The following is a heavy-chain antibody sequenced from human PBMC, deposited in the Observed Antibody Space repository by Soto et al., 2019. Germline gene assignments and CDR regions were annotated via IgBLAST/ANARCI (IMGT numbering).Heavy chain of an antibody. D-gene: IGHD3-22*01. Sequence: QVQLVQSGAEVKKPGSSVKVSCKASGGTFSSYTISWVRQAPGQGLEWMGRIIPILGIANYAQKFQGRVTITADKSTSTAYMELSSLRSEDTAVYYCARLTQYYYDSSGQVDYWGQGTLVTVSS. CDR1: GGTFSSYT. CDR3: ARLTQYYYDSSGQVDY. J-gene: IGHJ4*02. V-gene: IGHV1-69*02. CDR2: IIPILGIA.